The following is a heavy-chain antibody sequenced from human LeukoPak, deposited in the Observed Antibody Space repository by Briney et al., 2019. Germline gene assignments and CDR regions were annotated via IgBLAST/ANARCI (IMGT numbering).Heavy chain of an antibody. CDR1: AFTFSSYA. CDR2: IKQDGTEK. CDR3: ARAPRGVFDY. J-gene: IGHJ4*02. Sequence: GGSLRLSCAASAFTFSSYAMSWVRQAPGKGLEWVANIKQDGTEKYYVDSVKGRFTISRDNAKNSLYLQMNSLRAEDTAVYYCARAPRGVFDYWGQGTLVTVSS. V-gene: IGHV3-7*01. D-gene: IGHD3-16*01.